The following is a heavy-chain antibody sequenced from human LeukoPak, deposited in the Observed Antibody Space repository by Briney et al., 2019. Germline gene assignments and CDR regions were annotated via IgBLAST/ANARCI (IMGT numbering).Heavy chain of an antibody. CDR3: ARIPSGSYGIFDY. D-gene: IGHD1-26*01. Sequence: SGTLSLTRAVSGGSISSSNWWSWVRQPPGKGLEWIGEIYHSGSANQNPSLKSRVSMSLDKSKNQFSLRLTSVTAADTAVYYCARIPSGSYGIFDYWGQGTLVTVSS. V-gene: IGHV4-4*02. CDR1: GGSISSSNW. J-gene: IGHJ4*02. CDR2: IYHSGSA.